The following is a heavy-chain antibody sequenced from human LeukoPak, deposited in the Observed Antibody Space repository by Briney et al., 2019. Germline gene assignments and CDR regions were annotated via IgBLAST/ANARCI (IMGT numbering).Heavy chain of an antibody. CDR1: GYTFTSYG. V-gene: IGHV1-8*03. D-gene: IGHD2-2*01. J-gene: IGHJ4*02. CDR2: MNPNSGNT. Sequence: ASVKVSCKASGYTFTSYGISWVRQATGQGLEWMGWMNPNSGNTGYAQKFQGRVTITRNTSISTAYMELSSLRSEDTAVYYCATNRPYCSSTSCYFFDYWGQGTLVTVSS. CDR3: ATNRPYCSSTSCYFFDY.